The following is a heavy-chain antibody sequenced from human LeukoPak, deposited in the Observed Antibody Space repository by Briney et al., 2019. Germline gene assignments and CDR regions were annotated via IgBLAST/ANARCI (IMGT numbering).Heavy chain of an antibody. CDR3: ARRFWGGSYWPSFFDY. CDR2: IYYSGST. J-gene: IGHJ4*02. Sequence: SETLSLTCTVSGGSIGSSSYYWGWIRQPPGKGLEWIGSIYYSGSTYYNPSLKSRVTISVDTSKNQFSLKLSSVTAADTAVYYCARRFWGGSYWPSFFDYWGQGTLVTVSS. V-gene: IGHV4-39*01. CDR1: GGSIGSSSYY. D-gene: IGHD1-26*01.